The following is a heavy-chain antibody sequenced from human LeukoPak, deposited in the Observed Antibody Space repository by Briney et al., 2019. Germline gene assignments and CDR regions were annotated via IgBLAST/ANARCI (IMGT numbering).Heavy chain of an antibody. V-gene: IGHV3-11*01. D-gene: IGHD5-24*01. CDR2: ISSSGSTI. CDR1: GFIFSDYY. Sequence: GWALRLSCTSSGFIFSDYYMSWIRQAPGKGREWVSYISSSGSTIYYADFVKGRFAISRDSTKNSLYLQMNSLRAEDTAVYYCAIHLENGYNTFDYWGQGTLVTVSS. CDR3: AIHLENGYNTFDY. J-gene: IGHJ4*02.